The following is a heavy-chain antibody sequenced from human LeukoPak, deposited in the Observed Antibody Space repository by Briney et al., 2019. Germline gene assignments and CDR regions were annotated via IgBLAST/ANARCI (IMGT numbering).Heavy chain of an antibody. V-gene: IGHV3-21*01. Sequence: PGGSLRLSCAASGFTFSSYSMNWVRQAPGKGLEWVSSISSSSSYIYYADSVKGRFTISRDNAKNSLYLQMNSLRAEDTAVYYCATRYGDYAWDFDYWGQGTLVTVSS. CDR2: ISSSSSYI. D-gene: IGHD4-17*01. CDR1: GFTFSSYS. J-gene: IGHJ4*02. CDR3: ATRYGDYAWDFDY.